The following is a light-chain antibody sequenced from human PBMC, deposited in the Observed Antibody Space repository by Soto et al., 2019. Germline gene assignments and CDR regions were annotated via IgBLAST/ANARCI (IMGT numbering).Light chain of an antibody. CDR1: QSIRTH. Sequence: DSQVTQSPSSLSASVGDRVTITCRASQSIRTHLNWYLQKPGKAPKLLIYATSNLHSGVPSRFSGSGSGTNFTLTVSGLRPEDFATYFCQQTYISPWTFGQGTNVEI. CDR2: ATS. J-gene: IGKJ1*01. V-gene: IGKV1-39*01. CDR3: QQTYISPWT.